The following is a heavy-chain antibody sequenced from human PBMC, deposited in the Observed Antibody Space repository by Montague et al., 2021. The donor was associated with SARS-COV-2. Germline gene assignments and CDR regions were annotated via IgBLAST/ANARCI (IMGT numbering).Heavy chain of an antibody. Sequence: SETLSLTCTVSGGSISTYYWSWIRQPPGKGLEWIGYIYYSGSTNXSPSLNSGVTISVDTSKNQCSLKLSSVTAAVTAVYYGARYGYNTHQNYWYFDLWGRGTLVTVSS. V-gene: IGHV4-59*08. CDR1: GGSISTYY. D-gene: IGHD5-24*01. CDR3: ARYGYNTHQNYWYFDL. J-gene: IGHJ2*01. CDR2: IYYSGST.